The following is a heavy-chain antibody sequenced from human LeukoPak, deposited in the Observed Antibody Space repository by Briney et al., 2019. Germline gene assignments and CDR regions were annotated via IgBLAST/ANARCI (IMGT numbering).Heavy chain of an antibody. CDR2: ISYDGSNK. Sequence: GGSLRLSCAASGFTFSSYAMHWVRQAPGKGLEWVAVISYDGSNKYYADSVKGRFTISRDNSKNTLYLQMNSLRAEDTALYYCAKDIIGRRKTGDSSGYYVGAFDIWGQGTMVTVSS. CDR3: AKDIIGRRKTGDSSGYYVGAFDI. CDR1: GFTFSSYA. J-gene: IGHJ3*02. V-gene: IGHV3-30-3*01. D-gene: IGHD3-22*01.